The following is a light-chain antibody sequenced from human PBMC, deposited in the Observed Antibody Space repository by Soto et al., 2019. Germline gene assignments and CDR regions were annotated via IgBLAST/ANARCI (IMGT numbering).Light chain of an antibody. V-gene: IGKV1-5*01. CDR3: QQYNSFSRT. Sequence: DIQMTQSPSTLSASIGDRVTITCRASQSISTWLAWYQQKPGKTPKLLISDASNLESGDPSRFTGSGSGTEFTLTISSLQPDDFATYYCQQYNSFSRTLGQGTKVEVK. CDR1: QSISTW. J-gene: IGKJ1*01. CDR2: DAS.